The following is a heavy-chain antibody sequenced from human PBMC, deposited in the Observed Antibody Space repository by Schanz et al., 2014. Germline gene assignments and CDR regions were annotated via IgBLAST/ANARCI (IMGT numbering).Heavy chain of an antibody. CDR1: GYTFSDYG. CDR2: ITAYNGDT. J-gene: IGHJ4*02. Sequence: QVQLVQSGDEVKKPGASVKVSCKTSGYTFSDYGITWVRQAPGQGLEWMGWITAYNGDTNYALKLQGRVTMTTDTSTGTAYMELRSLRSDDTAVYYCARGGYSSGWYDRDIAHFDYWGQGTLVTVSS. CDR3: ARGGYSSGWYDRDIAHFDY. V-gene: IGHV1-18*01. D-gene: IGHD6-19*01.